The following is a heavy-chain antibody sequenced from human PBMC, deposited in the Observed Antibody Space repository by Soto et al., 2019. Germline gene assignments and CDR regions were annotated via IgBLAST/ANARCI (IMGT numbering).Heavy chain of an antibody. V-gene: IGHV3-53*01. CDR1: GFTVSSNY. Sequence: EVQLVESGGGLIQPGGSLRLSCAASGFTVSSNYMSWVRQAPGKGLDWVSVISSGGSTYYADSVKGRFTISRDNSKNTLYLQMNSLRAEDTAVYYCAREYGYGYYYYYAMDVWGQGTTVTVSS. D-gene: IGHD5-18*01. CDR3: AREYGYGYYYYYAMDV. J-gene: IGHJ6*02. CDR2: ISSGGST.